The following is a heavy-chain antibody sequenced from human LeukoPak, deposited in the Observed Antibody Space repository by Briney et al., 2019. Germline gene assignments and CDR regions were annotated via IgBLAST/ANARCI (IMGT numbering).Heavy chain of an antibody. J-gene: IGHJ5*02. D-gene: IGHD3-10*01. CDR1: GYTFTSYD. CDR2: INTNTGNP. V-gene: IGHV7-4-1*02. Sequence: GASVKVSCKASGYTFTSYDINWVRQAPGQGLEWMGWINTNTGNPTYAQGFTGRFVFSLDTSVSTAYLQISSLKAEDTAVYYCATEGSYYYGSGNTGWFDPWGQGTLVTVSS. CDR3: ATEGSYYYGSGNTGWFDP.